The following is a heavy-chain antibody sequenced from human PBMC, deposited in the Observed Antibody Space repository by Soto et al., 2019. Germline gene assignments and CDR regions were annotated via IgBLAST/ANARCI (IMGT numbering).Heavy chain of an antibody. Sequence: GESLKISCKGSGYSFTSYWIGWVRQMPGKGLEWMGIIYPGDSDTRYSPSFQGQVTISADKSISTAYLQWSSLKASDTAMYYCARIAVAGEYYYYYGMDVWGQGTTVTVSS. D-gene: IGHD6-19*01. CDR2: IYPGDSDT. J-gene: IGHJ6*02. V-gene: IGHV5-51*01. CDR3: ARIAVAGEYYYYYGMDV. CDR1: GYSFTSYW.